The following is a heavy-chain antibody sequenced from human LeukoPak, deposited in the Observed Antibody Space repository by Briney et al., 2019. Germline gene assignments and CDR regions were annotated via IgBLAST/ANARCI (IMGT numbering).Heavy chain of an antibody. V-gene: IGHV3-23*01. J-gene: IGHJ5*02. D-gene: IGHD3-16*01. CDR2: ISGSGDST. CDR3: AIAGGNTAYNH. Sequence: PGGSLRLSCAVSGFTFSSYAMSWVRQAPGKGLEWVSAISGSGDSTYYTDSVKGRFTISRDNSKNTLYLQMNSLRAEDTAVYYCAIAGGNTAYNHWGQGTLVTVSS. CDR1: GFTFSSYA.